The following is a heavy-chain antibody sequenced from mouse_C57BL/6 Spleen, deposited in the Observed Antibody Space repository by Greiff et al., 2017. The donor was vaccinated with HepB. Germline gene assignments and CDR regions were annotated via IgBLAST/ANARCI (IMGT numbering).Heavy chain of an antibody. V-gene: IGHV3-1*01. Sequence: EVHLVESGPGMVKPSQSLSLTCTVPGYSITSGYDWHWIRHFPGNKLEWMGYISYSGSTNYNPSLKSRISITHDTSKNHFFLKLNSVTTEDTATYYCARGYYGSPFDYWGQGTTLTVSS. CDR1: GYSITSGYD. CDR2: ISYSGST. CDR3: ARGYYGSPFDY. D-gene: IGHD1-1*01. J-gene: IGHJ2*01.